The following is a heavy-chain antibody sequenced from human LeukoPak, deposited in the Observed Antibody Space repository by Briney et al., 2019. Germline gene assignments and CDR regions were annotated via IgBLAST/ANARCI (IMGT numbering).Heavy chain of an antibody. CDR2: IKEDGSVK. V-gene: IGHV3-7*01. Sequence: HPGGSLRLSCVASGFTFSTSWMNWVRQAPGKGLEWVANIKEDGSVKNYVDSVKGRFTISRDNAKNSLYLEINCLRAEDTAVYYCARQWGWFTSGWWLDTLDVWGQGSMVIVSS. CDR3: ARQWGWFTSGWWLDTLDV. CDR1: GFTFSTSW. D-gene: IGHD6-19*01. J-gene: IGHJ3*01.